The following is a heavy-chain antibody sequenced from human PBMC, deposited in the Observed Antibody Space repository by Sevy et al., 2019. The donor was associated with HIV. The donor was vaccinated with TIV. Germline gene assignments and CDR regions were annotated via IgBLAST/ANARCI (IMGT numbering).Heavy chain of an antibody. J-gene: IGHJ4*02. CDR1: GFTFSSYA. D-gene: IGHD4-17*01. CDR3: AKESIDYGDLPLYYFDY. CDR2: IWYDGYNK. Sequence: GGSLRLSCAASGFTFSSYAMHWVRQAPGNGLEWVAVIWYDGYNKYYADSVKGRFTISRDNSKNTLYLQMNSLRAEDAALYYCAKESIDYGDLPLYYFDYSGQRTLVTVSS. V-gene: IGHV3-33*06.